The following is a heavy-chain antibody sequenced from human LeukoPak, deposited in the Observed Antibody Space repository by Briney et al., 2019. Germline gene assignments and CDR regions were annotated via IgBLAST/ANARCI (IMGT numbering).Heavy chain of an antibody. V-gene: IGHV4-59*12. Sequence: PSETLSLTCTVSGGSISSYYWSWIRQPPGKGLEWIGYIYYSGSTNYNPSLKSRVTISVDKSKNQFSLKLSSVTAADTAVYYCARLEDGYNVDYWGQGTLVTVSS. CDR2: IYYSGST. D-gene: IGHD5-24*01. J-gene: IGHJ4*02. CDR3: ARLEDGYNVDY. CDR1: GGSISSYY.